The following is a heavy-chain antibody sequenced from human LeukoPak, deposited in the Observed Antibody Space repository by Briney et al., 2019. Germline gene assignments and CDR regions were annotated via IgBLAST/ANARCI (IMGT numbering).Heavy chain of an antibody. V-gene: IGHV3-48*03. CDR3: ASSRGSSGYSYWYFDL. CDR2: ISSSGSTI. Sequence: SLRLSCAASGFTFSSYEMNWVRQAPGKGLEWVASISSSGSTIYKADSVKGRFTISRDNAKNSLYLKMKSLRAEDTAVYYCASSRGSSGYSYWYFDLWGRGTLVTVSS. D-gene: IGHD3-22*01. J-gene: IGHJ2*01. CDR1: GFTFSSYE.